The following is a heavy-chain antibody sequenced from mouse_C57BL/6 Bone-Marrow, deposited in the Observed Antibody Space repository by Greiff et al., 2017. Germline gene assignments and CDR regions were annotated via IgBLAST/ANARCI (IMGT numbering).Heavy chain of an antibody. J-gene: IGHJ4*01. CDR2: INPNNGGT. CDR1: GYTFTDYN. D-gene: IGHD1-1*01. V-gene: IGHV1-18*01. Sequence: VQLQQSGPELVKPGASVKIPCKASGYTFTDYNMDWVKQSHGKSLEWIGDINPNNGGTIYNQKFKGKATLTVDKSSSTAYMELRSLTSEDTAVYDCARRDYYGSSYAMDYWGQGTSVTGSA. CDR3: ARRDYYGSSYAMDY.